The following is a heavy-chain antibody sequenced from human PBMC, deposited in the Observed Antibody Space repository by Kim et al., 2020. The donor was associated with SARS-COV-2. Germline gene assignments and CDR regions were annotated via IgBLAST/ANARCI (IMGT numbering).Heavy chain of an antibody. J-gene: IGHJ3*02. V-gene: IGHV1-2*06. CDR2: INPNSGGT. Sequence: ASVKVSCKASGYTFTGYYMHWVRQAPGQGLEWMGRINPNSGGTNYAQKFQGRVTMTRDTSISTAYMELSRLRSDDTAVYYCARVPYSGSFRGAFDIWGQGTMVTVSS. CDR3: ARVPYSGSFRGAFDI. D-gene: IGHD1-26*01. CDR1: GYTFTGYY.